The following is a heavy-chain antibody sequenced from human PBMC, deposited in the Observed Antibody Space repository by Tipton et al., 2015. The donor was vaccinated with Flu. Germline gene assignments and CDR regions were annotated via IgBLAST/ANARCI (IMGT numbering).Heavy chain of an antibody. CDR3: ASSLRFLEWFNMDV. CDR1: GGSVSSGSYY. V-gene: IGHV4-61*01. CDR2: IYYSGST. Sequence: TLSLTCTVSGGSVSSGSYYWSWIRQPPGKGLEWIGYIYYSGSTNYNPSLKSRVTISVDTSKNQFSLKLSSVTAADTAVYYCASSLRFLEWFNMDVWGQGTTVTVSS. J-gene: IGHJ6*02. D-gene: IGHD3-3*01.